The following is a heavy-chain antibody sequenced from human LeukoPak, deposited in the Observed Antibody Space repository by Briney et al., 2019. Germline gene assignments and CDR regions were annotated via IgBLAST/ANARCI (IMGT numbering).Heavy chain of an antibody. CDR1: GGTFSSYA. V-gene: IGHV1-69*13. CDR2: IIPIFGTA. CDR3: ARERSGEYYFDY. J-gene: IGHJ4*01. Sequence: GASVKVSCKASGGTFSSYAISWVRRAPGQGLEWMGGIIPIFGTANYAQKFQGRVTITADESTSTAYMELSSLRSEDTAVYYCARERSGEYYFDYWGQGTLVTVSS. D-gene: IGHD3-10*01.